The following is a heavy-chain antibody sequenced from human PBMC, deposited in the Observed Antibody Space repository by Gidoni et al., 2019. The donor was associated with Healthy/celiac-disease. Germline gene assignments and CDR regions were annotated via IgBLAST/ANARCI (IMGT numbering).Heavy chain of an antibody. CDR2: ISGSGGST. Sequence: EVQLLESGGGLVKPGGSLRLSCEASGFTVSSYDMSWVRQAPGKGLEWGSAISGSGGSTYYADSVKGRFTSSRDNSKNTLYLQINSLRAEDTAVYYCAKFVDSDYWGQGTLVTVSS. CDR3: AKFVDSDY. CDR1: GFTVSSYD. V-gene: IGHV3-23*01. J-gene: IGHJ4*02.